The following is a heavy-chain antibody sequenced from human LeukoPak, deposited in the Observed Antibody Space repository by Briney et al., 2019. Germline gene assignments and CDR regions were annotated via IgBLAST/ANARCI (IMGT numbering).Heavy chain of an antibody. CDR2: ILSDENND. V-gene: IGHV3-30*18. Sequence: GGSLRLSCAASGFTFSSNAIHWVRQAPGKGLEWVAMILSDENNDYYADSVKGRFTISRDNSKNTLYLQMNSLRPEDTAVYYCAKDFQGRWTIDYWGQGTLVTVSP. CDR1: GFTFSSNA. CDR3: AKDFQGRWTIDY. D-gene: IGHD3/OR15-3a*01. J-gene: IGHJ4*02.